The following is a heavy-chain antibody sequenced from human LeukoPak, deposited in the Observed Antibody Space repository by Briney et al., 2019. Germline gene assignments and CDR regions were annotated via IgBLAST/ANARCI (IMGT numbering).Heavy chain of an antibody. J-gene: IGHJ5*02. D-gene: IGHD6-19*01. Sequence: PSETLSLTCTVSGYSISSGYYWGWIRQPPGKGLEWIGSIYHSGSTYYNPSLKSRVTISVDTSKNQFSLKLSSVTAADTAVYYCARESIAGANWFDPWGQGTLVTVSS. CDR1: GYSISSGYY. CDR3: ARESIAGANWFDP. V-gene: IGHV4-38-2*02. CDR2: IYHSGST.